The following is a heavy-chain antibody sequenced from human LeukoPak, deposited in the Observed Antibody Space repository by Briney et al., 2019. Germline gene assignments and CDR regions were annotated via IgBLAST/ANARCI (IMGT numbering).Heavy chain of an antibody. J-gene: IGHJ4*02. CDR2: IKSSSSYI. CDR1: GFTFSSYS. CDR3: ARGIDYSNYVPDY. V-gene: IGHV3-21*01. Sequence: SGGSLRLFCAASGFTFSSYSMNWVRQASGKGLEWVSSIKSSSSYIYYADSVKGRVTISRDNAKNSLYLQMNRLRDEDTAVYYCARGIDYSNYVPDYWAQGTLVTVSS. D-gene: IGHD4-11*01.